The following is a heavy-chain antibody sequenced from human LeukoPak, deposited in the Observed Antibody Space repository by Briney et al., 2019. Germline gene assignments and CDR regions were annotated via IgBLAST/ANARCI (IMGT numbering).Heavy chain of an antibody. V-gene: IGHV3-23*01. J-gene: IGHJ4*02. D-gene: IGHD4-23*01. CDR1: GITLSSNA. CDR2: ISGGGGWT. Sequence: GGSLRLSCAASGITLSSNAMSWVRQAPGKGLEWVSIISGGGGWTYYADFVKGRFTISRDNFRNTLYLQMNNLRDEDTAVYYCAKDRSLDGGNSKGYFDHWGQGTLVIVSS. CDR3: AKDRSLDGGNSKGYFDH.